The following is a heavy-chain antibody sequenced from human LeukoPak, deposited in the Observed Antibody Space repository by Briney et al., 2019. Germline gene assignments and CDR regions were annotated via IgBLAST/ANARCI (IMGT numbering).Heavy chain of an antibody. CDR1: GGSISSHY. D-gene: IGHD4-17*01. J-gene: IGHJ3*02. CDR3: ARDPTTVTKGFDI. CDR2: ISYSGNT. V-gene: IGHV4-59*11. Sequence: SETLSLTCTVSGGSISSHYWTWIRQPPGKGLEWIGYISYSGNTNYNPSLRSRVTILVDTSKNQISLKLSSVTAADTAVYYCARDPTTVTKGFDIWGQGTTVTVSS.